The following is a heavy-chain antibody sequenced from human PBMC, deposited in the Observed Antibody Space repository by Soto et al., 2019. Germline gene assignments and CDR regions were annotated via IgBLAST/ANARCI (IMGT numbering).Heavy chain of an antibody. CDR1: GYTFTSYD. Sequence: GASVKVSCKASGYTFTSYDINWVRQATGQGLEWMGWMNPNSGNTGYAQKFQGRVTMTRNTSISTAYMELSSLRSEDTAVYYCARGDFWSGYYIYYYYYYMDVWGKGTTVTVSS. CDR3: ARGDFWSGYYIYYYYYYMDV. J-gene: IGHJ6*03. CDR2: MNPNSGNT. V-gene: IGHV1-8*01. D-gene: IGHD3-3*01.